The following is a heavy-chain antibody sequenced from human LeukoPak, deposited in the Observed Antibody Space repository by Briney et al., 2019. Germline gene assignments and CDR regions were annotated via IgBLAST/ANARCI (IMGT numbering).Heavy chain of an antibody. CDR2: INHSGST. V-gene: IGHV4-34*01. CDR3: ARGRSENSGRNFDY. J-gene: IGHJ4*02. D-gene: IGHD1-26*01. Sequence: SETLSLTCAVYGGSFSGYYWSWIRQPPGKGLEWIGEINHSGSTNYNPSLKSRVTISVDTSKNQFSLKLSSVTAADTAVYYCARGRSENSGRNFDYWGQGTLVTVSS. CDR1: GGSFSGYY.